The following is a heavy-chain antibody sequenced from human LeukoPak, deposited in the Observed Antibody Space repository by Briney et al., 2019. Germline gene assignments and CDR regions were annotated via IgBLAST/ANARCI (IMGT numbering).Heavy chain of an antibody. CDR1: GDSMTSSNHY. V-gene: IGHV4-39*01. CDR3: ARRSHCTGDSCYPV. Sequence: SETLSLTCTVSGDSMTSSNHYWVWIRQPPGKGPEWIGTIYLDGRIYYNVSLKSRVTISLDTSKNQFSLKVNTVTAADTAVYHCARRSHCTGDSCYPVWGQGTTVTVSS. D-gene: IGHD2-15*01. CDR2: IYLDGRI. J-gene: IGHJ6*02.